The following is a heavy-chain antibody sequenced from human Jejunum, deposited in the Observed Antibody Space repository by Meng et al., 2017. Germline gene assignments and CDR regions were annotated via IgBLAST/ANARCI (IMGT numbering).Heavy chain of an antibody. D-gene: IGHD6-13*01. J-gene: IGHJ4*02. V-gene: IGHV3-23*01. CDR2: IARSGDRT. Sequence: GESLKISCAASGFTFSNYDMSWVRQAPGKGLEWVSNIARSGDRTYYADSVKGRFTNSRDNSKNMLYLQMNSLRADDTAVYYCAKGEGASWYLYWGQGTLVTVSS. CDR3: AKGEGASWYLY. CDR1: GFTFSNYD.